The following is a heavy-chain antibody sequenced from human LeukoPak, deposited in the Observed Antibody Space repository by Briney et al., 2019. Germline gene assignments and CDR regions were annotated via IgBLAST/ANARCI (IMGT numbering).Heavy chain of an antibody. D-gene: IGHD1-26*01. CDR3: ARPYSGSYYRQVDY. CDR2: ISFDGSNK. J-gene: IGHJ4*02. CDR1: GFSFSTYA. V-gene: IGHV3-30-3*01. Sequence: GTSLRLSCAASGFSFSTYAMHWVRQAPGKGLEWVAAISFDGSNKYYANSVKGRFTISRDNSQNTLYLQLNTLGTEDTAVYFCARPYSGSYYRQVDYWGQGTLVTVSS.